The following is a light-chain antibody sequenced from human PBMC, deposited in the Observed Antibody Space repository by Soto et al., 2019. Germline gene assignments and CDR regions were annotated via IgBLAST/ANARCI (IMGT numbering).Light chain of an antibody. CDR2: DVI. Sequence: ALTQPRSGSGSPGQSVTISCTGTSSDVGTYTYVSWYQQHPGKAPKLIIYDVIKRPSGVPDRFSGSKSGNTASLTISGLQAEDEADYYCCSYAGSYTHVFGTGTKVTVL. CDR1: SSDVGTYTY. V-gene: IGLV2-11*01. CDR3: CSYAGSYTHV. J-gene: IGLJ1*01.